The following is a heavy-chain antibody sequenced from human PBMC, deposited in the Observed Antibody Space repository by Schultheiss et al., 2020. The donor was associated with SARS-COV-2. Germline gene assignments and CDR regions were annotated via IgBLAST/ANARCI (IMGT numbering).Heavy chain of an antibody. D-gene: IGHD6-6*01. CDR2: INHSGST. J-gene: IGHJ5*02. V-gene: IGHV4-34*01. CDR3: ARGSSLLVP. CDR1: GGSFSGYY. Sequence: SETLSLTCAVYGGSFSGYYWTWIRQPPRKGLEWIGEINHSGSTNYNPSLKSRVTISVDTSKNQFSLKLSSVTAADTAVYYCARGSSLLVPWGQGTLVTVSS.